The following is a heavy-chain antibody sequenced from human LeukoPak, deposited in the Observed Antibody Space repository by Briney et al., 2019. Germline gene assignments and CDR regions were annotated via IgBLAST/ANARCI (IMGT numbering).Heavy chain of an antibody. J-gene: IGHJ5*02. D-gene: IGHD4-23*01. Sequence: SETPSLTCSVSGGYIITSDHYWGWIRQPPGKGLEWIGSIYYTGSTSTNPFFKSRVIVTVDTSKNQFSLNLTSVTTADTAVYYCARERYYYGGKTWFDPWGQGTLVTVSS. V-gene: IGHV4-39*07. CDR2: IYYTGST. CDR1: GGYIITSDHY. CDR3: ARERYYYGGKTWFDP.